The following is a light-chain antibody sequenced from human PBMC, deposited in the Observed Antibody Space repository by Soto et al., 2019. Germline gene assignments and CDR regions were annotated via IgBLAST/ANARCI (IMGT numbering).Light chain of an antibody. J-gene: IGKJ2*01. V-gene: IGKV2-28*01. CDR1: QSLVHRNGNDF. CDR3: MQALQTPYT. Sequence: DIVMTQSPLSLSVTPGEPASISCRSSQSLVHRNGNDFFDWYLQKPGQSPQLLIYWGSIRASGVPDRFRGSGSGTDFTLRITRVEAEDVGVYYCMQALQTPYTFGQGTRLEIK. CDR2: WGS.